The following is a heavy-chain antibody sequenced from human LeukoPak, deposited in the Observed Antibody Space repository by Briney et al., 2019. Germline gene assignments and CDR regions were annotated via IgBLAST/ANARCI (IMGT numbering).Heavy chain of an antibody. J-gene: IGHJ4*02. CDR2: IKYDGSAT. D-gene: IGHD3-3*01. V-gene: IGHV3-74*01. Sequence: GGSLRLSCAASGFTFSNYWMRWIRQVPGKGLVWVSHIKYDGSATNYADSVKGRFTISRDNAKNTLYLQMNSLRAEDTAVYYCVSGSLQSGYNFDYWGQGALVTVSS. CDR3: VSGSLQSGYNFDY. CDR1: GFTFSNYW.